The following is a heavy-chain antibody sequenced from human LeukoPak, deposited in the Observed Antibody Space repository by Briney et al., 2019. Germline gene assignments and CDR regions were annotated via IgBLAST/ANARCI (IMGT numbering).Heavy chain of an antibody. CDR3: AKDDAWVRYQD. CDR2: ISWNSGSI. Sequence: GRSLRLSCAASGFTFDDYAMHWVRQAPGKGLEWVSGISWNSGSIGYADSVKGRFTISRDNSKNTLDLQMNSLRAEDTAVYYCAKDDAWVRYQDWGQGTLVTVSS. D-gene: IGHD5-12*01. V-gene: IGHV3-9*01. CDR1: GFTFDDYA. J-gene: IGHJ4*02.